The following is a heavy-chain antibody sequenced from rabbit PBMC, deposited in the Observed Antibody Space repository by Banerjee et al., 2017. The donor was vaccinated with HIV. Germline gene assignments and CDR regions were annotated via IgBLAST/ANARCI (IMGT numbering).Heavy chain of an antibody. CDR2: IDTGDEST. CDR3: GRDRDGDAGWNFNL. V-gene: IGHV1S45*01. D-gene: IGHD6-1*01. CDR1: GFSFSSNYW. J-gene: IGHJ4*01. Sequence: QEQLEESGGDLVKPGASLTLTCTASGFSFSSNYWICWVRQAPGKGLELSACIDTGDESTYYASWAKGRFTISKTSSPTVTLQLTSLTAADTATYFCGRDRDGDAGWNFNLWGQGTLVTVS.